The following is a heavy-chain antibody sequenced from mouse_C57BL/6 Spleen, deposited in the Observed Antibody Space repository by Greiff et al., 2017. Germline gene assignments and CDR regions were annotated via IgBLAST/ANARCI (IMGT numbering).Heavy chain of an antibody. CDR1: GFTFSDYY. J-gene: IGHJ2*01. CDR3: AREGQGYFDY. V-gene: IGHV5-16*01. CDR2: INYDGSST. Sequence: DVQLVESEGGLVQPGSSMKLSCTASGFTFSDYYMAWVRQVPEKGLEWVANINYDGSSTYYLDSLKSRFIISRDNAKNILYLQMSSLKSEDTATYYCAREGQGYFDYWGQGTTLTVSS.